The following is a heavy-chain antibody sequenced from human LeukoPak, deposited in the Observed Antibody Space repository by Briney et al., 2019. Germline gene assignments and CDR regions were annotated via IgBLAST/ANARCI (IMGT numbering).Heavy chain of an antibody. D-gene: IGHD2-2*02. Sequence: SETLSLTCTVSGGXISSDYCSWIRQPPGKGLEWIGYIYHSGSTNYNPSLKSRVIISLDTSKNQFSLNLSSVTAADTAVYYCARLKYIPYYNYDLDVWGQGTTVTVSS. CDR1: GGXISSDY. CDR2: IYHSGST. CDR3: ARLKYIPYYNYDLDV. V-gene: IGHV4-59*08. J-gene: IGHJ6*02.